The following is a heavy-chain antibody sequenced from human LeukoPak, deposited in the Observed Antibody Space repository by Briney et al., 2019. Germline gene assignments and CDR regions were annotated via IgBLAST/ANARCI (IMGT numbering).Heavy chain of an antibody. CDR3: ARDSSGTVTTEY. D-gene: IGHD4-17*01. CDR2: ISSSGSTI. Sequence: GGSLRLSCAASGFTFSSYEMNWVRQAPGKGLEWVSYISSSGSTIYYADSVKGRFTISRDNAKNSLYLQMNSLRAEDTVVYYCARDSSGTVTTEYWGQGTLVTVSS. J-gene: IGHJ4*02. V-gene: IGHV3-48*03. CDR1: GFTFSSYE.